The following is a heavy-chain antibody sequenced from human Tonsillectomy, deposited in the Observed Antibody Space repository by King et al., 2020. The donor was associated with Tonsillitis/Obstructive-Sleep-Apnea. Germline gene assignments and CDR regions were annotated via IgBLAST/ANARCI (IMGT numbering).Heavy chain of an antibody. D-gene: IGHD2-2*01. CDR3: ARGDCSSTSCYHADY. CDR2: IWYDGSNK. Sequence: VQLVESGGGVVQPGRSLRLSCAASGFTFSSYGMHLVRQAPGKGLEWVAVIWYDGSNKYYADSVKGRFTISRDNSRNTLYLQMNSLRAEDTAVYYCARGDCSSTSCYHADYWGQGTLVTVSS. V-gene: IGHV3-33*01. J-gene: IGHJ4*02. CDR1: GFTFSSYG.